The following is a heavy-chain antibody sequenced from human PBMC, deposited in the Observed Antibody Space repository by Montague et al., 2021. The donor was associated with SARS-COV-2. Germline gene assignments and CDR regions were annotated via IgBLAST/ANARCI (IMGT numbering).Heavy chain of an antibody. Sequence: TLSLTCTVSGGSISNGGYYCSWIRQHPGKGLEWIGYMYDSGSTYYNPSLTSRVTMSLDTSKNQFSLKLSSMTVADTAVYYCARGDGVVVAAPYIWGQGTMVTVSS. V-gene: IGHV4-31*03. CDR3: ARGDGVVVAAPYI. J-gene: IGHJ3*02. D-gene: IGHD2-15*01. CDR1: GGSISNGGYY. CDR2: MYDSGST.